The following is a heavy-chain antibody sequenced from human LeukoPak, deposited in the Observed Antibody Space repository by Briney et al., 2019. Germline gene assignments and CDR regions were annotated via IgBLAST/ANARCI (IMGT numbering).Heavy chain of an antibody. Sequence: PSETLSLTCTVSGGSISSSSYYWGWIRQPAGKGLEWIGRIYTSGSTNYNPSLKSRVTMSVDTSKNQFSLKLSSVTAADTAVYYCARSRDYSNYGTFFDYWGQGTLVTVSS. D-gene: IGHD4-11*01. CDR2: IYTSGST. J-gene: IGHJ4*02. V-gene: IGHV4-61*02. CDR3: ARSRDYSNYGTFFDY. CDR1: GGSISSSSYY.